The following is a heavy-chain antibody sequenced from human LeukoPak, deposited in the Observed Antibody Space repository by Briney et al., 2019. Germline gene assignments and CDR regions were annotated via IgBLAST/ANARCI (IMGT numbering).Heavy chain of an antibody. Sequence: SETLSLTCTVPGGSISSGGYYWSWIRQHPGKGLEWIGYIYYSGSTYYNPSLKSRVTISVDTSKNQFSLKLSSVTAADTAVYYCAREVGEYYFDYWGQGTLVTVSS. CDR3: AREVGEYYFDY. CDR2: IYYSGST. CDR1: GGSISSGGYY. V-gene: IGHV4-31*03. J-gene: IGHJ4*02. D-gene: IGHD3-16*01.